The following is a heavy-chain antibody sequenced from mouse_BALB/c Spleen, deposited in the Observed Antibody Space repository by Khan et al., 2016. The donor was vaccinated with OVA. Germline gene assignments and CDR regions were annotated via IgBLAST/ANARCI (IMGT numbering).Heavy chain of an antibody. J-gene: IGHJ1*01. Sequence: QVQLQQSGPELKKPGETVKISCKASGYTFTNYGMNWVKQAPGKGLKWMGWINTYTGEPTYADDFKGRFAFSLETSASTAYLQINNLKNEDTATYFCARGYYWYLDYWGAGTTVTVSS. CDR3: ARGYYWYLDY. CDR1: GYTFTNYG. V-gene: IGHV9-3-1*01. CDR2: INTYTGEP. D-gene: IGHD2-2*01.